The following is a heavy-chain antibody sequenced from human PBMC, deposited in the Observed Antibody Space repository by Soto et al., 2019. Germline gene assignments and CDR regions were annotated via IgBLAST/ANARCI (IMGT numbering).Heavy chain of an antibody. Sequence: SETLSLTCTVSGGSVSSGSYYWSWIRQPPGKGLEWIGYMYYSGRTNYNPSLNSRGTISVDTSKNQFSLKLSSVTAADTAVYYCARLRGYSYGSIDSWGQGTLVTVSS. J-gene: IGHJ4*02. CDR1: GGSVSSGSYY. V-gene: IGHV4-61*01. CDR3: ARLRGYSYGSIDS. D-gene: IGHD5-18*01. CDR2: MYYSGRT.